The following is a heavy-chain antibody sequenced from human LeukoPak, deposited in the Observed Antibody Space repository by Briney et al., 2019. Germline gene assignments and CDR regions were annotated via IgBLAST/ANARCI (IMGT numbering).Heavy chain of an antibody. D-gene: IGHD4-17*01. CDR1: ALMLSSFG. CDR3: AKDPNGDYVGAFDS. V-gene: IGHV3-23*01. CDR2: IHGSGETT. Sequence: AGGSLRLSCAAAALMLSSFGMSWGRQDGGEGREWVTGIHGSGETTYYADSVKGRFTISRDNSREMLYLQMNSLRFEDTAVYYCAKDPNGDYVGAFDSWGQGTMVTVSS. J-gene: IGHJ3*02.